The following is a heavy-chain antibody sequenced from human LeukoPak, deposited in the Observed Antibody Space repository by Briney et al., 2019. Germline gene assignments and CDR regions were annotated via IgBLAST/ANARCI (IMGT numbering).Heavy chain of an antibody. CDR2: IYYSGST. CDR1: GGSISSSSYY. CDR3: ARSPRIAVAGDYFDY. J-gene: IGHJ4*02. D-gene: IGHD6-19*01. V-gene: IGHV4-39*01. Sequence: SETLSLTCTVSGGSISSSSYYWGWIRQPPGKGLEWIGSIYYSGSTYYNPSLKSRVTISVDTSKNQFSLKLSSVTAADTAVYYCARSPRIAVAGDYFDYWGQGTLVTVSS.